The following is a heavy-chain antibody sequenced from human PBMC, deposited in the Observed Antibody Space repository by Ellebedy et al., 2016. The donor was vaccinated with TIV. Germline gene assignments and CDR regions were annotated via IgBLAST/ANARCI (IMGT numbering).Heavy chain of an antibody. Sequence: ASVKVSXXVSGYTLTELSMHWVRQAPGKGLEWMGGFDPEDGETIYAQKFQGRVTMTEDTSTDTAYMELSSLRSEDTAVYYCATQNFWSGYGYFDYWGQGTLVTVSS. CDR3: ATQNFWSGYGYFDY. J-gene: IGHJ4*02. CDR2: FDPEDGET. CDR1: GYTLTELS. V-gene: IGHV1-24*01. D-gene: IGHD3-3*01.